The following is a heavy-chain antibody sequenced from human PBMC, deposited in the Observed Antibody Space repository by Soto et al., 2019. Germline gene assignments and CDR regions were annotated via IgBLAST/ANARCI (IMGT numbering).Heavy chain of an antibody. CDR3: AKARHQQWVRLPFDY. Sequence: VQLLESGGGLVQPGGSLRLSCVGSGFFFSSYTMTWVRQAPGKGLEWVSSFSATSENTYYADSVRGRFTISRDNSKNTPFQQMNSLTAEDTAMYYCAKARHQQWVRLPFDYWGQGILVIVSS. J-gene: IGHJ4*02. CDR2: FSATSENT. D-gene: IGHD6-19*01. CDR1: GFFFSSYT. V-gene: IGHV3-23*01.